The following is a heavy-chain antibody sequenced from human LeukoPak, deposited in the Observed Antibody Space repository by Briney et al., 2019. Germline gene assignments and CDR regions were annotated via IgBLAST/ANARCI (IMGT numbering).Heavy chain of an antibody. CDR3: ATVYCSGGSCYWNWFDP. CDR1: GYTLTELS. Sequence: ASVKVSCTVSGYTLTELSMHWVRQAPGKGLEWMGGFDPEDGETIYAQKFQGRVTMTEDTSTDTAYMELSSLRSEDTAVYYCATVYCSGGSCYWNWFDPWGQGTLVTVSS. CDR2: FDPEDGET. J-gene: IGHJ5*02. D-gene: IGHD2-15*01. V-gene: IGHV1-24*01.